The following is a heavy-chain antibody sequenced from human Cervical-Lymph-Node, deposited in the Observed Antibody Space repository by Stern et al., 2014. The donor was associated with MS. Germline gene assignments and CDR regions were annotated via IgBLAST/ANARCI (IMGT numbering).Heavy chain of an antibody. Sequence: VQLVQSGAQVKKPGSSVKVSCKASGGTFSSYAISWVRQAPGQGLEWVGGIIPIFGTANYAQKVKGRVTITADESTSTAYMELSSLRSEDTAVYYCARGEKQWLSLWDYWGQGTLVTVSS. CDR2: IIPIFGTA. V-gene: IGHV1-69*01. D-gene: IGHD6-19*01. CDR1: GGTFSSYA. CDR3: ARGEKQWLSLWDY. J-gene: IGHJ4*02.